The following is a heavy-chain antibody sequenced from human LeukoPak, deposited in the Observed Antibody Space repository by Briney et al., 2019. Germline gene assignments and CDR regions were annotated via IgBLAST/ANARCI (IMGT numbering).Heavy chain of an antibody. D-gene: IGHD2-15*01. V-gene: IGHV3-33*01. CDR2: IWCGGNNI. CDR3: ARERIVVVVAATPTAYYYYGMDV. Sequence: GSSLTLLCAASVFIFNIYDMQWLRQAPGKGLEWVGVIWCGGNNIFYADSVRGRFPISRDNSKNTLYLQMNSLRAEDTAVYYCARERIVVVVAATPTAYYYYGMDVWGKGTTVSVSS. CDR1: VFIFNIYD. J-gene: IGHJ6*04.